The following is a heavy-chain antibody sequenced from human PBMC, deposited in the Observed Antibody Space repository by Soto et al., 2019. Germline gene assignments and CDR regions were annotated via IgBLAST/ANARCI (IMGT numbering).Heavy chain of an antibody. D-gene: IGHD5-18*01. CDR2: ISYDGSDK. CDR1: GFTFRNYA. CDR3: ARDTGPNGYNYYYFGMDV. Sequence: QVHLVESGGGVVQPGRSLRLSCAASGFTFRNYAMHWVRQVPGKGLEWVAVISYDGSDKYNANSVKGRFTISRDNSKNTLYLQMNSLRAEDTAVYYCARDTGPNGYNYYYFGMDVWGQGTTVTVSS. J-gene: IGHJ6*02. V-gene: IGHV3-30-3*01.